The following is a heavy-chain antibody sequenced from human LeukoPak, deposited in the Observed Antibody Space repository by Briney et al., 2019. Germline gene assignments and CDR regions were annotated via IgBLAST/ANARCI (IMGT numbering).Heavy chain of an antibody. D-gene: IGHD2-15*01. CDR3: ALDRRGYCSGGSCYPPFDY. J-gene: IGHJ4*02. V-gene: IGHV3-7*01. CDR2: IKQDGSEK. CDR1: GFTFSSYW. Sequence: PGGSLRLSCAASGFTFSSYWMSWVRQAPGKGLEWVANIKQDGSEKYHVDSVKGRFTISRDNAKNSLYLQMNSLRAEDTAVYYCALDRRGYCSGGSCYPPFDYWGQGTLVTVSS.